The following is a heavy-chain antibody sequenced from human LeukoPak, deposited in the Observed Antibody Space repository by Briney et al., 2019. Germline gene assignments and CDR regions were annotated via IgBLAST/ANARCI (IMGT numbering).Heavy chain of an antibody. CDR3: VKDYGSGDSSPYPFDN. Sequence: GGSLRLSCSASGFTFLSYAMHWVRQAPGKGLEYVSATSSDGGSTYYADSVKGRFTISRDNSKNTLYLQMSSLRAEDTAVYYCVKDYGSGDSSPYPFDNWGQGTLVTVSS. CDR2: TSSDGGST. D-gene: IGHD3-10*01. J-gene: IGHJ4*02. V-gene: IGHV3-64D*06. CDR1: GFTFLSYA.